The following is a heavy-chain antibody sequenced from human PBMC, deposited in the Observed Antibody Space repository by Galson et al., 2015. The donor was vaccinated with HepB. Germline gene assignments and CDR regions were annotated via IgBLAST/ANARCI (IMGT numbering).Heavy chain of an antibody. D-gene: IGHD2-15*01. CDR3: ARLYCSGGSCYGGFDY. V-gene: IGHV4-30-4*01. CDR2: IYYSGTT. CDR1: GGSISSGDYY. Sequence: TLSLTCTVSGGSISSGDYYWNWIRQPPGKGLEWIGEIYYSGTTYYNPSLKSRVTISVDTSMYQFSLKLSSVTAADTAVYYCARLYCSGGSCYGGFDYWGQGTLVTVSS. J-gene: IGHJ4*02.